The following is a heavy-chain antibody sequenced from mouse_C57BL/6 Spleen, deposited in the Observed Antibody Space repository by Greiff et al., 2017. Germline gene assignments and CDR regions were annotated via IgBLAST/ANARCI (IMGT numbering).Heavy chain of an antibody. CDR3: ARNSYYFDH. CDR2: IYPGDGDT. Sequence: VQLQESGPELVKPGASVKISCKASGYAFSSSWMNWVKQRPGKGLEWIGRIYPGDGDTNYNGKFKGKATLTADKSSSTAYMQLSSLTSEDSAVYFCARNSYYFDHWGQGTTLTVSS. J-gene: IGHJ2*01. V-gene: IGHV1-82*01. CDR1: GYAFSSSW.